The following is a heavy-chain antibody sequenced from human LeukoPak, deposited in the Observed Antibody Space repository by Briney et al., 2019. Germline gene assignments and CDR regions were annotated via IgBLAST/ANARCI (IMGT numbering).Heavy chain of an antibody. J-gene: IGHJ5*02. Sequence: SETLSLTCAVYGGSFSGYYWTYIRQPPGKGLEWIGEINHSGSTNYNPSLKSRVTISVDTSKNQFSLKLSSVTAADTAVYYCARGSLLMVRRAINWFDPWGQGTLVTVSS. CDR1: GGSFSGYY. V-gene: IGHV4-34*01. D-gene: IGHD3-10*01. CDR3: ARGSLLMVRRAINWFDP. CDR2: INHSGST.